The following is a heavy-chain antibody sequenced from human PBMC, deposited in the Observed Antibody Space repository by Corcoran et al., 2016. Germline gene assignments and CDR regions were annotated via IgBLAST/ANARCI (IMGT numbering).Heavy chain of an antibody. CDR3: AGSPGYSGHARGWFDP. Sequence: QVQLVQSGAEVKKPGASVKVSCKASGYTFTSYGISWVRQAPGEGLEWMGWISAYNGNTNYAQKLQGRVTMTTDTSTSTDYMERRSLRSDDTAVYYSAGSPGYSGHARGWFDPWGQGTLVTVSS. V-gene: IGHV1-18*01. D-gene: IGHD5-12*01. CDR1: GYTFTSYG. CDR2: ISAYNGNT. J-gene: IGHJ5*02.